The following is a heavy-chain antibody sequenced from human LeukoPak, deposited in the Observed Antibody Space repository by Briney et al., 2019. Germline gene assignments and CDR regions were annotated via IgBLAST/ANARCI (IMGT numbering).Heavy chain of an antibody. CDR2: ISGSGGST. CDR1: GFTFSSYV. D-gene: IGHD3-3*01. Sequence: GGSLRLSCAASGFTFSSYVMSWVRQAPGKGLEWVSGISGSGGSTYYADSVKGRFTISRDNSKNTLYLQMNSLRAEDTAVYYCATTILRASTYMDVWGKGTTVTVSS. J-gene: IGHJ6*03. V-gene: IGHV3-23*01. CDR3: ATTILRASTYMDV.